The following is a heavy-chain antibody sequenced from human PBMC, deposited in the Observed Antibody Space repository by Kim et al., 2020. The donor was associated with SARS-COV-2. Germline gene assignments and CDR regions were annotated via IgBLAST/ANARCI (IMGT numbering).Heavy chain of an antibody. CDR1: GFTFSSYW. V-gene: IGHV3-7*03. J-gene: IGHJ3*02. CDR3: AGGHSSGWSEGAFDI. D-gene: IGHD6-19*01. CDR2: IKQDGSEK. Sequence: GGSLRLSCAASGFTFSSYWMSWVRQAPGKGLEWVANIKQDGSEKYYVDSVKGRFTISRDNAKNSLYLQMNSLRAEDTAVYYCAGGHSSGWSEGAFDIWGQGTMVTVSS.